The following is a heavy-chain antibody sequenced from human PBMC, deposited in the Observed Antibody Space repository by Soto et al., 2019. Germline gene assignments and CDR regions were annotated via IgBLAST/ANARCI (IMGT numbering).Heavy chain of an antibody. D-gene: IGHD2-2*01. CDR1: GGTFSSYA. J-gene: IGHJ5*02. Sequence: QVQLVQSGAEVKKPGSSVKVSCKASGGTFSSYAISWVRQAPGQGLEWMGGVIPIFGTANYAQKFQGRVTMTADESASTAEMELSSLRSEVAAVYYWARGGAIVLVPTAISWFDPWGQGTLVTVSS. CDR3: ARGGAIVLVPTAISWFDP. CDR2: VIPIFGTA. V-gene: IGHV1-69*12.